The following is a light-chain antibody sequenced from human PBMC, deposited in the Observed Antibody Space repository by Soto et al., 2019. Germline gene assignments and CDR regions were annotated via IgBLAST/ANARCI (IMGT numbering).Light chain of an antibody. CDR2: GTS. Sequence: EVVLTQSPGTLSLSPGESATLSCRASQSVSGMYLAWYQQKPGQAPRLLIYGTSNRAAGIPARFSGSGSGTEFTLTISSLQSEDFAVYYCQQYGDWPLTFGGGTKVDIK. V-gene: IGKV3-15*01. CDR1: QSVSGMY. CDR3: QQYGDWPLT. J-gene: IGKJ4*01.